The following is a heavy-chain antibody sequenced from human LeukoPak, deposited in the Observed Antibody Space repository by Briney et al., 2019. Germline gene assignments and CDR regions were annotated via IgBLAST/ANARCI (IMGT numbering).Heavy chain of an antibody. Sequence: GASVKVSCKASGYTFTGYYMHWVRQAPGQGLEWMGWINPNSGGTNYAQKFQGRVTMTRDTSMSTAYMKLSRLRSDDTAVYSCAREGAYYYYSRSVWFDPWGQGTLVTVSS. J-gene: IGHJ5*02. CDR1: GYTFTGYY. D-gene: IGHD3-22*01. V-gene: IGHV1-2*02. CDR2: INPNSGGT. CDR3: AREGAYYYYSRSVWFDP.